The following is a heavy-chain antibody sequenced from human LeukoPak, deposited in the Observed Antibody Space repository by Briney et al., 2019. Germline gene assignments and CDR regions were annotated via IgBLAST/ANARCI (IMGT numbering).Heavy chain of an antibody. CDR1: GYTVTNYG. V-gene: IGHV1-18*01. CDR2: ISDYNGNT. Sequence: ASVKVSCKASGYTVTNYGISWVRQAPGQGLEWMGWISDYNGNTEYAQKLQGRVTMTTDTSTTTAYMELRSLRSDDTAVYYCARAGGSGSYALFDSWGQGTLVTVSS. D-gene: IGHD3-16*01. J-gene: IGHJ4*02. CDR3: ARAGGSGSYALFDS.